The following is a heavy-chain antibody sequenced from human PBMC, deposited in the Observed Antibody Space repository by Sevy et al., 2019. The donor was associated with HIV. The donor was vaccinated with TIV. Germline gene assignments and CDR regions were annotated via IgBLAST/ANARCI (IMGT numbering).Heavy chain of an antibody. CDR3: EKGIGYSNGWYSWFDS. CDR1: GFTFDDYA. J-gene: IGHJ5*01. CDR2: SSWNSGSI. Sequence: GGSLRLSCVASGFTFDDYAMHWVRQAPGKGPEWVSGSSWNSGSIGYAESVKGRFTISRDNAKNSLYLQMNRLRVEDTALYYCEKGIGYSNGWYSWFDSWGQGTLVTVSS. D-gene: IGHD6-19*01. V-gene: IGHV3-9*01.